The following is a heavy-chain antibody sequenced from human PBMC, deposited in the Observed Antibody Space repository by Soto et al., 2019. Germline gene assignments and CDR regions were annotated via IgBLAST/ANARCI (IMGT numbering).Heavy chain of an antibody. CDR3: ARGYYYDSSGYPDY. Sequence: AGGSLRLSCEASGFTFSEYWMTWVRQAPGKGLEWVANIKQAGSVTYYVDSVKGRFTISTDSTKNSLYLQMISLRAEDTAVYYCARGYYYDSSGYPDYWGQGTLVTVSS. D-gene: IGHD3-22*01. J-gene: IGHJ4*02. V-gene: IGHV3-7*03. CDR2: IKQAGSVT. CDR1: GFTFSEYW.